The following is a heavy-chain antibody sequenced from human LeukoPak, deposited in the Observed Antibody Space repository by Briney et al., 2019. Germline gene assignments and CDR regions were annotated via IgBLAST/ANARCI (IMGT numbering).Heavy chain of an antibody. V-gene: IGHV3-21*01. CDR3: ARGSYCSGGSCFDY. D-gene: IGHD2-15*01. J-gene: IGHJ4*02. Sequence: KPGGSLRLSCAASGFTFSSYSMNWLRQAPGKGLEWVSSISSSSSYIYYADSVKGRFTISRDNAKNSLYLQMNSLRAEYTAVYYCARGSYCSGGSCFDYWGQGTLVAVSS. CDR1: GFTFSSYS. CDR2: ISSSSSYI.